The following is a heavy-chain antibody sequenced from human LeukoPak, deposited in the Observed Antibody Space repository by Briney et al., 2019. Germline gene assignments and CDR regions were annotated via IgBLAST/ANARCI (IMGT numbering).Heavy chain of an antibody. CDR1: GFTFSSYA. D-gene: IGHD5-24*01. J-gene: IGHJ4*02. Sequence: GGSLRLSCAASGFTFSSYAMSWVRQAPGKGLEWVSSISGSGGSTYHADSVKGRFTISRDNSKNTLNLQINSLRAEDTAVYYCAILTRRDGNNPFDYWGQGTLVTVSS. CDR2: ISGSGGST. CDR3: AILTRRDGNNPFDY. V-gene: IGHV3-23*01.